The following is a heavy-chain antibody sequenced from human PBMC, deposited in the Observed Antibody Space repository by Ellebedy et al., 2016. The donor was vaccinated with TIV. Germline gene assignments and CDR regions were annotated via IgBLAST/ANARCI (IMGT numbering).Heavy chain of an antibody. CDR2: INHSENT. CDR1: GGSFSDNY. CDR3: ARANALVVPDAMGVQLYYYSGMDV. D-gene: IGHD2-2*01. J-gene: IGHJ6*02. Sequence: SETLSLXXAVYGGSFSDNYWSWIRQPPGKGLEWIGEINHSENTRYNPSLKSRVTMSLDTSKNQFSLKLSSVTAADTAVYYCARANALVVPDAMGVQLYYYSGMDVWGQGTTVTVSS. V-gene: IGHV4-34*01.